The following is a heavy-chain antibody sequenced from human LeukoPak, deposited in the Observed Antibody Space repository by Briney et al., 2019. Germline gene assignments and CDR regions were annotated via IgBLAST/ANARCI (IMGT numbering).Heavy chain of an antibody. CDR2: IYPSDSDT. CDR1: GYSFTSYW. J-gene: IGHJ4*02. Sequence: GESLKISCKASGYSFTSYWIGWVRQMPGKGLEWVGVIYPSDSDTTYSPSFQGQVTISADKSISTAYLQWSSLKASDTAMYYCARRLYDSSGYYYYFDYWGQGTLVTVSS. V-gene: IGHV5-51*01. D-gene: IGHD3-22*01. CDR3: ARRLYDSSGYYYYFDY.